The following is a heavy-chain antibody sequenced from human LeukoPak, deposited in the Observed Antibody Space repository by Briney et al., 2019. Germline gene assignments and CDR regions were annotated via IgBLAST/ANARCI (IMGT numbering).Heavy chain of an antibody. CDR3: AKDSSSALRGPVTVTSLLDYFDY. CDR1: GFTFSSYG. CDR2: IRYDGSNK. D-gene: IGHD4-17*01. J-gene: IGHJ4*02. Sequence: GGSLRLSCAASGFTFSSYGMHWVRQAPGKGLEWVAFIRYDGSNKFYADSVKGRFTISRDNSKNTLYLQMNSLRAEDTAVYYCAKDSSSALRGPVTVTSLLDYFDYWGQGTLVTVSS. V-gene: IGHV3-30*02.